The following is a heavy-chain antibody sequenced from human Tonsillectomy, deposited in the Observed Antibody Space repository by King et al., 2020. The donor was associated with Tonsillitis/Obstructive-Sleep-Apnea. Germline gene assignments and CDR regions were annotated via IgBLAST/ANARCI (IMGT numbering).Heavy chain of an antibody. CDR3: ARSYYDYIWGSYRYLPLDY. CDR1: GFTFSSYG. V-gene: IGHV3-33*01. Sequence: VQLVESGGGVVQPGRSLRLSCAASGFTFSSYGMHWVRQAPGKGPEWVAVIWYDGINKYYADSVKGRFTISRDNSKNTLYLQMNSLRAEDTAVYYCARSYYDYIWGSYRYLPLDYWGQGTLVTVSS. J-gene: IGHJ4*02. CDR2: IWYDGINK. D-gene: IGHD3-16*02.